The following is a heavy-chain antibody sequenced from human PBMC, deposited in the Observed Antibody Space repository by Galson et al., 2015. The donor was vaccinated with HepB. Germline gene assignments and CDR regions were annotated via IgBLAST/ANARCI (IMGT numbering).Heavy chain of an antibody. D-gene: IGHD3-10*01. CDR1: GFTFSDYY. CDR3: ARDRVWFGELTYWYFDL. J-gene: IGHJ2*01. CDR2: ISSSSSYT. V-gene: IGHV3-11*06. Sequence: SLRLSCAASGFTFSDYYMSWIRQAPGKGLEWVSYISSSSSYTNYADSVKGRFTISRDNAKNTLYLQMNSLRAEDTAVYYCARDRVWFGELTYWYFDLWGRGTLVTVSS.